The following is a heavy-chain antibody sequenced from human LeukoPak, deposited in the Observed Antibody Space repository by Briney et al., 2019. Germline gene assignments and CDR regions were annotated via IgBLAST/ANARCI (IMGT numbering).Heavy chain of an antibody. CDR3: AKGGDKYSYGELDY. V-gene: IGHV3-23*01. Sequence: GGSLRLSCAASGFTFISYAMSWVRQAPGKGLEWVSAISGGTDSTDYSDSVKGRFTISRDNSKNTRYLQMNTLRAEDTAVYYCAKGGDKYSYGELDYWGQGTLVTVS. D-gene: IGHD5-18*01. CDR2: ISGGTDST. J-gene: IGHJ4*02. CDR1: GFTFISYA.